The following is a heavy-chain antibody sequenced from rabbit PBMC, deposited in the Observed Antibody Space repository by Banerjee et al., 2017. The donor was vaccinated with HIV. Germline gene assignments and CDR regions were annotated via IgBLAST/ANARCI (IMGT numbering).Heavy chain of an antibody. V-gene: IGHV1S45*01. Sequence: QEQLEESGGDLVKPEGSLTLTCTASGFSFSNKYVICWVRQAPGKGLEWIACIYAGDGSTWYANWAKGRFTISKTSSTTVTLQMTSLTAADTATYFCARDAGGDGYSNDLWGQGTLVTVS. J-gene: IGHJ3*01. D-gene: IGHD7-1*01. CDR2: IYAGDGST. CDR3: ARDAGGDGYSNDL. CDR1: GFSFSNKYV.